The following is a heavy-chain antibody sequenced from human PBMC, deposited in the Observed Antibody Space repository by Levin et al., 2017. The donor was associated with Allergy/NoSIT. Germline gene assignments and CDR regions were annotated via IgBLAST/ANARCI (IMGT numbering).Heavy chain of an antibody. V-gene: IGHV1-2*02. CDR2: INPLIGDT. CDR3: ARESPYYSDY. CDR1: GYIFTGYS. J-gene: IGHJ4*02. Sequence: EASVKVSCKASGYIFTGYSLHWVRQAPGQGLERMAWINPLIGDTKYAPKFQGTVTLTRDTSSNTAHMELSGLTSADTAVYFCARESPYYSDYWGQGTLVTVSS.